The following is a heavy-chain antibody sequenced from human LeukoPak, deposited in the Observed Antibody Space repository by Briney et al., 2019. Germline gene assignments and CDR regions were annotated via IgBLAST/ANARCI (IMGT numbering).Heavy chain of an antibody. Sequence: PGGSLRLSCAVSGFTFSSYSMNWVRQAPGKGLEWVASISSSSSYIYYADSVKGRFTISRDNAKNSLYLQMNSLRAEDTAVYYCAREADDSSSWFDYWGQGTLVTVSS. CDR1: GFTFSSYS. V-gene: IGHV3-21*01. CDR2: ISSSSSYI. CDR3: AREADDSSSWFDY. J-gene: IGHJ4*02. D-gene: IGHD6-13*01.